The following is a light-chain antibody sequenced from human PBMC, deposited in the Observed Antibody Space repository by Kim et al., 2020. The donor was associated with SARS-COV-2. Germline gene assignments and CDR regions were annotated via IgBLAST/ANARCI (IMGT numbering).Light chain of an antibody. CDR2: GAS. CDR1: QSVSTD. V-gene: IGKV3D-15*01. Sequence: SPGKRATLSCRASQSVSTDLAWYKQKSGQAPRLLIYGASTRATGIPGRFSGSGSGTEFTLTISGLQSEDLAVYYCQQYKNWSPITFGQGTRLEIK. J-gene: IGKJ5*01. CDR3: QQYKNWSPIT.